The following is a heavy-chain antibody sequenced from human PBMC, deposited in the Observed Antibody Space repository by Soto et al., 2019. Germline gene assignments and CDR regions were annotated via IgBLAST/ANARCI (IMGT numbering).Heavy chain of an antibody. CDR1: GGSISSFY. CDR2: IYYSGST. V-gene: IGHV4-59*08. J-gene: IGHJ6*03. Sequence: SETLSLTCTVSGGSISSFYWSWIRQPPGKGLEWIGYIYYSGSTNYNPSLKSRVTISVDTSKNQFSLKLSSVTAADTAVYYCARTSSSGYCSGGSCYPYYYYYMDGWGTGTTVTLSS. CDR3: ARTSSSGYCSGGSCYPYYYYYMDG. D-gene: IGHD2-15*01.